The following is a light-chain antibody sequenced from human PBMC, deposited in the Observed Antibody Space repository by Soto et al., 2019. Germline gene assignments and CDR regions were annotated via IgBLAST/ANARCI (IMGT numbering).Light chain of an antibody. J-gene: IGKJ2*01. CDR1: QSISSW. V-gene: IGKV1-5*01. CDR2: AAY. CDR3: LQHNAYPLT. Sequence: DIQMTQSPSTLSASVGDRVTITCRASQSISSWLAWYQQKPGKAPKRLIFAAYTLQRGVPSRFSGSGFGTEFTLTISSLQPEDLATYYCLQHNAYPLTFGQGTKVDIK.